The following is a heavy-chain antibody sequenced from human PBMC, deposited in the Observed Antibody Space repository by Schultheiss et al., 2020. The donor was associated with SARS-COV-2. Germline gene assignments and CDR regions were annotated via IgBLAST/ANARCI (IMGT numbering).Heavy chain of an antibody. J-gene: IGHJ6*03. CDR1: GFTVSSNY. CDR2: IYSGGST. V-gene: IGHV3-66*02. CDR3: ARVGSAITDYYYYMDV. Sequence: GESLKISCAASGFTVSSNYMSWVRQAPGKGLEWVSVIYSGGSTYYADSVKGRFTISRDNSKNTLYLQMNSLRAEDTAVYYCARVGSAITDYYYYMDVWGKGTTVTVSS. D-gene: IGHD3-10*01.